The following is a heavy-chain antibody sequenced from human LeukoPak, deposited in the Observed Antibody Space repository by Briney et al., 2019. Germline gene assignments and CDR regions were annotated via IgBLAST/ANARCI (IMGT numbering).Heavy chain of an antibody. CDR1: GCSISSSSYC. CDR3: ARCETRYGSGSPRDFDY. V-gene: IGHV4-39*01. CDR2: IYTSGST. Sequence: SETLSLTCTVSGCSISSSSYCWGWIRQPPGKGLEWIGSIYTSGSTYYNPSLKSRVTISVDTSKNQFSLKLSSVTAADTAVYYCARCETRYGSGSPRDFDYWGQGTLVTVSS. D-gene: IGHD3-10*01. J-gene: IGHJ4*02.